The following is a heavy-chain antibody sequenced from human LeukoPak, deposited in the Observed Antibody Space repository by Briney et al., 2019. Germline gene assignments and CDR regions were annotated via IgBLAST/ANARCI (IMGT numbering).Heavy chain of an antibody. CDR2: ISAYNGNT. CDR3: ASGGMVRGVIPPFDY. Sequence: ASVKVSCKASGYTFTNYGISWVRQAPGQGLEWMGWISAYNGNTNYAQKLQGRVTMTTDTSTSTAYMELRSLRSDDTAVYYCASGGMVRGVIPPFDYWGQGTLVTVSS. D-gene: IGHD3-10*01. CDR1: GYTFTNYG. V-gene: IGHV1-18*01. J-gene: IGHJ4*02.